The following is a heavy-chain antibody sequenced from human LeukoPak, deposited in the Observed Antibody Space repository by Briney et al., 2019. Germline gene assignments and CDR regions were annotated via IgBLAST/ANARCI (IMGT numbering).Heavy chain of an antibody. CDR2: IYYSGST. CDR1: GGSIRGHY. J-gene: IGHJ4*02. Sequence: SETLSLTCSVSGGSIRGHYRSWIRQPPGKGLEWIGYIYYSGSTTYNPSLKSRATISVDTSKNQFSLRLNSVTAADTAMYYCARGPYSSNYLQEYYFDPWGQGTLVTVSS. D-gene: IGHD6-13*01. V-gene: IGHV4-59*11. CDR3: ARGPYSSNYLQEYYFDP.